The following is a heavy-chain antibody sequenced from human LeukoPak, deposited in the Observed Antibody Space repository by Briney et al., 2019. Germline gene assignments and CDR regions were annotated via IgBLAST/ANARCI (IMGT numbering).Heavy chain of an antibody. CDR3: AKLAGDAYYDSSGYYWDPYYFDY. V-gene: IGHV3-33*06. Sequence: GRSLRLSCAASGFTFSSYGMHWVRQAPGKGLEWVAVIWYDGSNKYYADSVKGRFTISRDNSKNTLYLQMNSLRAEDTAVYYCAKLAGDAYYDSSGYYWDPYYFDYWGQGTLVTVSS. J-gene: IGHJ4*02. D-gene: IGHD3-22*01. CDR2: IWYDGSNK. CDR1: GFTFSSYG.